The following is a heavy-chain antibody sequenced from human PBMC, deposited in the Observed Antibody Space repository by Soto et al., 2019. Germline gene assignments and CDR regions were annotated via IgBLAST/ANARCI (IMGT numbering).Heavy chain of an antibody. CDR1: GYTSSSYW. Sequence: PGESLKISCKVSGYTSSSYWISWVRQKPGKGLEWMGRIDPSDSQTTYSPSFRGHVTVSADESIGTVYLQWSSLKASDTALYYCASAEAYGSSWFEFDFWGRGTLVTVSS. CDR3: ASAEAYGSSWFEFDF. CDR2: IDPSDSQT. D-gene: IGHD6-13*01. J-gene: IGHJ4*02. V-gene: IGHV5-10-1*01.